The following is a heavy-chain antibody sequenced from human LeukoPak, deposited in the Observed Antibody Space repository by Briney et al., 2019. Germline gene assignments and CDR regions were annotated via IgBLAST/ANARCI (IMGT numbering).Heavy chain of an antibody. CDR1: GFTVSSNY. V-gene: IGHV3-66*02. Sequence: PGGSLRLSCAASGFTVSSNYMSWVRQAPGKGMEWVSVIYSGGSTYYADSVKGRFTISRDNSKNTLYHQMNSLRAEDTAVYYCARDLGYYDILTGYWGQGTLVTVSS. D-gene: IGHD3-9*01. CDR3: ARDLGYYDILTGY. CDR2: IYSGGST. J-gene: IGHJ4*02.